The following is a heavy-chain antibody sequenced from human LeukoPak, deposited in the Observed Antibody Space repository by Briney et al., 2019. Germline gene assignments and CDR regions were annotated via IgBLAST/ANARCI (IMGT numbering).Heavy chain of an antibody. CDR1: GDSISSSSYY. J-gene: IGHJ4*02. CDR3: ATQGIVGPYYFDY. Sequence: SDPLSLPCSVSGDSISSSSYYWGRVRQPPGKGLEWIGSIYYSGSTYYNPSLKSRVTISVDTSKNQFSLKLSSVTAADTAVYYCATQGIVGPYYFDYWGQGTLVTVSS. CDR2: IYYSGST. V-gene: IGHV4-39*07. D-gene: IGHD3-16*02.